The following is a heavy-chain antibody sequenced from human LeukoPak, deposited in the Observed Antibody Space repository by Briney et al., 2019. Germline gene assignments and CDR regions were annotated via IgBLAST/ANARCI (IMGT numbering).Heavy chain of an antibody. CDR2: INHSGST. D-gene: IGHD2-15*01. CDR1: GGSFSGYY. J-gene: IGHJ2*01. Sequence: PSETLSLTCAVYGGSFSGYYWSWIRQPPGKGLEWIGEINHSGSTNYNPSLKSRVTISVDTSKSQFSLKLSSVTAADTAVYYCARAGLKGYCSGGSCFNLWGRGTLVTVSS. CDR3: ARAGLKGYCSGGSCFNL. V-gene: IGHV4-34*01.